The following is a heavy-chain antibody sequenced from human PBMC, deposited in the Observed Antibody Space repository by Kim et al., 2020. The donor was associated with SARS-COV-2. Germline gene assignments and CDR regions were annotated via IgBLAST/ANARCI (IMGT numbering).Heavy chain of an antibody. CDR3: ARTSTDAFDI. V-gene: IGHV4-39*07. Sequence: STYYNPSLKSRVTISVDTSKNQFSLKLSSVTAADTAVHHCARTSTDAFDIWGQGTMVTVSS. CDR2: ST. J-gene: IGHJ3*02.